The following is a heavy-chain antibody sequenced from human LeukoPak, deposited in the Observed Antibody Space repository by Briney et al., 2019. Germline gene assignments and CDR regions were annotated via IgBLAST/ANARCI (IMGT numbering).Heavy chain of an antibody. Sequence: PGGSLRLSCAASGFTFSSYEMNWVRQAPGKGLEWVSYISSSGSTIYYADSVKGRFTISRDNAKNSLYLQMNSLRAEDTAVYYCAKAESSDWLLSYYYYMDVWGKGTTVTISS. D-gene: IGHD3-9*01. J-gene: IGHJ6*03. V-gene: IGHV3-48*03. CDR2: ISSSGSTI. CDR3: AKAESSDWLLSYYYYMDV. CDR1: GFTFSSYE.